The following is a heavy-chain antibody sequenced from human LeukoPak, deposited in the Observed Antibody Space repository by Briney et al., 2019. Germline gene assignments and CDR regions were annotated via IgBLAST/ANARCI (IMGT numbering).Heavy chain of an antibody. J-gene: IGHJ6*04. D-gene: IGHD2-15*01. CDR3: ARDRSLGYCSGGSCNKAYYYYYGMDV. Sequence: GGSLRLSCAASGFTFSSYSMNWVRQAPGKGLEWVSSISSSSSCIYYADSVKGRFTISRDNAKNSLYLQMNSLRAEDTAVYYCARDRSLGYCSGGSCNKAYYYYYGMDVWGKGTTVTVSS. CDR2: ISSSSSCI. V-gene: IGHV3-21*01. CDR1: GFTFSSYS.